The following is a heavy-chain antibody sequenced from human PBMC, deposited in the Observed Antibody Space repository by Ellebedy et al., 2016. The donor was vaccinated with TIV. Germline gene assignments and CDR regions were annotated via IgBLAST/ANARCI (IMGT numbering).Heavy chain of an antibody. CDR3: VRDRMGATYTFDM. J-gene: IGHJ3*02. CDR2: INDDGNRI. CDR1: GFTFTNYA. Sequence: GESLKISCAASGFTFTNYAIHWVRQGPGKGLVWVSHINDDGNRITYADSVKGRFAISRDIARNKLFLQMDSRRAEDTAVYYCVRDRMGATYTFDMWGQGTMVTVSS. D-gene: IGHD2-21*01. V-gene: IGHV3-74*01.